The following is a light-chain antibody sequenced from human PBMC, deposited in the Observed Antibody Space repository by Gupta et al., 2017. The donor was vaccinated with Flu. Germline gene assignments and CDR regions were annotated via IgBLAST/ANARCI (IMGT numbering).Light chain of an antibody. V-gene: IGKV2-30*01. Sequence: IQSRAYKDSSRYLNWYQQRPGQAPKRLIHEASSLECGVPERFSGSGYGTDFTLKISSVEAEDVGIYYCRQSSNTPRYTFGQGTQLEIK. CDR2: EAS. CDR1: QSRAYKDSSRY. J-gene: IGKJ5*01. CDR3: RQSSNTPRYT.